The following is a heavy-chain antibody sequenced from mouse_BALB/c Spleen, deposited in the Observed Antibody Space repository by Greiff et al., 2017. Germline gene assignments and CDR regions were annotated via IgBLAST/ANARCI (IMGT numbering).Heavy chain of an antibody. CDR3: ARDRGYYGYVGAY. V-gene: IGHV5-4*02. J-gene: IGHJ3*01. Sequence: EVMLVESGGGLVKPGGSLKLSCAASGFTFSDYYMYWVRQTPEKRLEWVATISDGGSYTYYPDSVKGRFTISRDNAKNNLYLQMSSLKSEDTAMYYCARDRGYYGYVGAYWGQGTLVTVSA. CDR1: GFTFSDYY. D-gene: IGHD1-2*01. CDR2: ISDGGSYT.